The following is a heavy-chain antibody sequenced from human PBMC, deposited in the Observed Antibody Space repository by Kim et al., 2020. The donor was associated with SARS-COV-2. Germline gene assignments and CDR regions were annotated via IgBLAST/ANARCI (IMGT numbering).Heavy chain of an antibody. CDR1: GYIFTSNS. V-gene: IGHV1-46*01. J-gene: IGHJ6*02. Sequence: ASVKVSCKASGYIFTSNSMHWVRQAPGQVLEWMGIINPSGGSTSYAQKFQGRVTMTRDTSTSTDYMEVSSMRSEDTAVYYCARDRELRYFEWFGSGGPVYYGMDVWGQGTTVTVSS. CDR3: ARDRELRYFEWFGSGGPVYYGMDV. CDR2: INPSGGST. D-gene: IGHD3-9*01.